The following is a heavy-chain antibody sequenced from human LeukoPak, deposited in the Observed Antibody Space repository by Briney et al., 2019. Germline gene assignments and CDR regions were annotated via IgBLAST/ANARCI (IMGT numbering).Heavy chain of an antibody. CDR3: ARVKTYSAFDI. CDR2: ISASGGST. CDR1: GFTFNTYA. D-gene: IGHD2-15*01. V-gene: IGHV3-23*01. J-gene: IGHJ3*02. Sequence: AGGSLRLSCAASGFTFNTYAMSWVRQAPGKGLEWVSGISASGGSTYYADSVKGRFTISRDNSKNTLYLQMNSLRAEDTAVYYCARVKTYSAFDIWGQGTVVTVSS.